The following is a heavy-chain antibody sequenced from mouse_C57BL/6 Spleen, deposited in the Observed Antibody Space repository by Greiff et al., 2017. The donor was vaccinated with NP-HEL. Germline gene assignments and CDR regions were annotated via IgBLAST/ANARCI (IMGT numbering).Heavy chain of an antibody. D-gene: IGHD2-1*01. CDR2: INPSSGYT. CDR1: GYTFTSYW. Sequence: VQLQQSGAELAKPGASVKLSCKASGYTFTSYWMHWVKQRPGQGLEWIGYINPSSGYTKYNQKFKDKATLTADKSPSTAYMQLSSLTYEDSAVYYCARDYYGNYYAMNYWGQGTSVTVSS. V-gene: IGHV1-7*01. J-gene: IGHJ4*01. CDR3: ARDYYGNYYAMNY.